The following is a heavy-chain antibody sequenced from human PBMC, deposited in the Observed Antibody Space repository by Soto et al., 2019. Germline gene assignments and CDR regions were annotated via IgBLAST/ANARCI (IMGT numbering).Heavy chain of an antibody. CDR2: TTLIPIFGTP. Sequence: ASVKVSCKASGGTFNNYAISWIRQAPVQGLEWMGATTLIPIFGTPSYAQKFQGRVTMTRDTSTSTVYMELSSLRSEDTAVYYCAREPYYYDSSGSTGYFQHWGQGTLVTVSS. CDR1: GGTFNNYA. V-gene: IGHV1-69*05. J-gene: IGHJ1*01. CDR3: AREPYYYDSSGSTGYFQH. D-gene: IGHD3-22*01.